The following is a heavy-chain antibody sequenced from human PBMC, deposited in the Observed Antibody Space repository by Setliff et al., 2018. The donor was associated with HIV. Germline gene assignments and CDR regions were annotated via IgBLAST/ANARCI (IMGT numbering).Heavy chain of an antibody. CDR2: VNHFGTT. Sequence: SETLSLTCAVYGDSFSDYYWTWVRQPPGRGLEWIGEVNHFGTTDYNQSLKSRVTISAEKSKNQFSLNLSSVTAADTATYYCARANWGYPRPNYFDSWGQGTQVTVSS. CDR1: GDSFSDYY. D-gene: IGHD7-27*01. V-gene: IGHV4-34*01. J-gene: IGHJ4*02. CDR3: ARANWGYPRPNYFDS.